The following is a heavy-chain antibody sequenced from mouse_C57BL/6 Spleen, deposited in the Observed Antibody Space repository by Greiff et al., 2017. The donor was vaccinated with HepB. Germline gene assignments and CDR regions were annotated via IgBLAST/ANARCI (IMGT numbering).Heavy chain of an antibody. V-gene: IGHV14-1*01. CDR1: GFNIKDYY. J-gene: IGHJ2*01. CDR3: TTLGTTVVAFDY. D-gene: IGHD1-1*01. Sequence: VQLQQSGAELVRPGASVKLSCTASGFNIKDYYMHWVKQRPEQGLEWIGRIDPEDGDTEYAPKFQGKATMTADTSSNKAYLQLSSLTSEDTAVYYCTTLGTTVVAFDYWGQGTTLTVSS. CDR2: IDPEDGDT.